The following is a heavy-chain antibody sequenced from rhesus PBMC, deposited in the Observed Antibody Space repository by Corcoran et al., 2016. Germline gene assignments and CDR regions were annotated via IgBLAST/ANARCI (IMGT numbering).Heavy chain of an antibody. Sequence: QVQLQESGPGLVKPSETLSLTCAVSGYSISRGSYWGWIRQPPGKGLEWIGSIYGSGGSNYLNPSLKSRVTLSVDTSKNQFSLKLSSVTAADTAVYYCARVGSSWSEWDTVGTEWYFDLWGPGTPITISS. CDR1: GYSISRGSY. D-gene: IGHD5-42*01. V-gene: IGHV4S14*01. CDR2: IYGSGGSN. J-gene: IGHJ2*01. CDR3: ARVGSSWSEWDTVGTEWYFDL.